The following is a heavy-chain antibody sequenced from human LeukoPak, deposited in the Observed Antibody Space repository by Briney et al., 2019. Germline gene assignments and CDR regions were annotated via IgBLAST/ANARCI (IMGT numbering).Heavy chain of an antibody. J-gene: IGHJ4*02. Sequence: GGSLRLSCAASGFTFDDYAMHWVRQAPGKGLEWVSGISGNSGSIGYADSVKGRFTISRDNAKNSLYLQMNSLRAEDTALYYCAKDLVYDSSGSMDYWGQGTLVTVSS. V-gene: IGHV3-9*01. D-gene: IGHD3-22*01. CDR3: AKDLVYDSSGSMDY. CDR1: GFTFDDYA. CDR2: ISGNSGSI.